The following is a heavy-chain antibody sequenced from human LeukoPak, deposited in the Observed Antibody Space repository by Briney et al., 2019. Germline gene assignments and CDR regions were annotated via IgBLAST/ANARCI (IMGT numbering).Heavy chain of an antibody. D-gene: IGHD6-13*01. CDR1: GFTFSSYW. CDR2: IKQDGSEK. Sequence: PGGSLRLSCAASGFTFSSYWMSWVRQAPGKGLEWVANIKQDGSEKYYVDSVKGRFTISRDNAKNSLYLQMNSLRAEDTAVYYCATEVIAAAGHDAFDIWGQGTMVTVSS. V-gene: IGHV3-7*01. J-gene: IGHJ3*02. CDR3: ATEVIAAAGHDAFDI.